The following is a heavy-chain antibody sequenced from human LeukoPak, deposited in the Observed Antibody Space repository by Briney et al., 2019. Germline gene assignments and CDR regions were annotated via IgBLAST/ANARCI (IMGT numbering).Heavy chain of an antibody. CDR1: GYSFTSYW. Sequence: GESLKISCKGSGYSFTSYWIGWVRQMPGKGLEWMGIIYPGVSDTRYSPSFQGQVTISADKSISTAYLQWSSLKASDTAMYYCARASIAVAGDIDYWGQGTLVTVSS. V-gene: IGHV5-51*01. D-gene: IGHD6-19*01. J-gene: IGHJ4*02. CDR2: IYPGVSDT. CDR3: ARASIAVAGDIDY.